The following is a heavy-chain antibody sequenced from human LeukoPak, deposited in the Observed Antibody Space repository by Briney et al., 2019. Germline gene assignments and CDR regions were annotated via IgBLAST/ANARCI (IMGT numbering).Heavy chain of an antibody. V-gene: IGHV3-23*01. Sequence: GGSLRPSCAASGFTFSSYAMSWVRQAPGKGLEWVSAISGSGGSTYYADSVKGRFTISRDNSKNTLYLQMNSLRAEDTAVYYCAKARSGSYYRDAFDIWGQGTMVTVSS. D-gene: IGHD1-26*01. CDR1: GFTFSSYA. CDR3: AKARSGSYYRDAFDI. J-gene: IGHJ3*02. CDR2: ISGSGGST.